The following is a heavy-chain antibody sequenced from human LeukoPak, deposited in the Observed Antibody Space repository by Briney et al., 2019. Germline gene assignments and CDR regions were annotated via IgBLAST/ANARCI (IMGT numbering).Heavy chain of an antibody. Sequence: SETLSLTCTVSGGSISSSSYYWGWIRQPPGKGLEWIGSIYYSGSTYYNPSLKSRVTISVDTSKNQYSLKLSSVTAADTAVYYCARASTVNDFWSGSIMHYFDYWGQGTLVTVSS. V-gene: IGHV4-39*07. D-gene: IGHD3-3*01. CDR3: ARASTVNDFWSGSIMHYFDY. J-gene: IGHJ4*02. CDR2: IYYSGST. CDR1: GGSISSSSYY.